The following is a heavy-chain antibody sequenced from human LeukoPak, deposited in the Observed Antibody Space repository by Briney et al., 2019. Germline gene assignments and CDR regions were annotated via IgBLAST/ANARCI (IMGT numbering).Heavy chain of an antibody. J-gene: IGHJ4*02. CDR1: AFTVRTSY. V-gene: IGHV3-66*03. CDR2: ISGFGDT. Sequence: LAGGSLRLSCAASAFTVRTSYMTWVRQAPGKGLEWVSVISGFGDTYYADSVKGRFTISRDNAKNTLFLQMSSLRAEDTAVYFCAREILAPGKTHDYWGQGTLVTVSS. CDR3: AREILAPGKTHDY.